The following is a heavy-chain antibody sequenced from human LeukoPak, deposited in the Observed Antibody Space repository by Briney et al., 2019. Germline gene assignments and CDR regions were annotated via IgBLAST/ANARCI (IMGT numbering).Heavy chain of an antibody. V-gene: IGHV4-61*02. J-gene: IGHJ3*02. CDR3: ARGRMYGAFAI. D-gene: IGHD2-8*01. CDR1: DGSISSGSYY. Sequence: SETLSLTCTVSDGSISSGSYYWSWIRQPAGKGLEWIGRIYTSGSTNYNPSLKSRVTISVDTSKNQFSLKLSSVTAADTAVYYCARGRMYGAFAIWGQGTMVTVSS. CDR2: IYTSGST.